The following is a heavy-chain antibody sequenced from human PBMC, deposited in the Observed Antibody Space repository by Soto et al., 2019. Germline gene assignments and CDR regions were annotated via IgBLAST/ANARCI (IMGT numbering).Heavy chain of an antibody. D-gene: IGHD3-3*01. Sequence: ASVKVSCKATGYSFKNYAVHWVRQAPGQRLEWMGFTNEGSGNTRFSQKFQGRISITRDTSASTVYLDLSSLTSEDTAIYYCARDDRSVSGVVTLDHWGPGTLVTVSS. CDR3: ARDDRSVSGVVTLDH. V-gene: IGHV1-3*01. CDR1: GYSFKNYA. CDR2: TNEGSGNT. J-gene: IGHJ4*02.